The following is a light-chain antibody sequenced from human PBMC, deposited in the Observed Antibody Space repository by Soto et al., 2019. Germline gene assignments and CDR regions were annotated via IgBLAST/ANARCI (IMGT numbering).Light chain of an antibody. CDR3: QQRSDWPIT. Sequence: EIVLTQSPGTLALSPWERATLSCVASQSVRSSHLAWYQQMPGQAPRLLIYGTSNRATGIPDRFSGSGSGTDFTLTISRLEPEDFAVYYCQQRSDWPITFGQGTRLEI. J-gene: IGKJ5*01. CDR1: QSVRSSH. V-gene: IGKV3D-20*02. CDR2: GTS.